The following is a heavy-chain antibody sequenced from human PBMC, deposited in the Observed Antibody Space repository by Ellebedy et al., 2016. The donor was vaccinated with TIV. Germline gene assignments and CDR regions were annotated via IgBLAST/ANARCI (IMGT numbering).Heavy chain of an antibody. CDR2: ISYDGNNT. V-gene: IGHV3-30*03. J-gene: IGHJ3*02. Sequence: GESLKISCAASGFLFSTSGMHWVRQAPGKGLEWVAVISYDGNNTYYGDSVKGRFTISRDNSKSSLYLQMNSLRTEDTAFYYCAALDKGFDIWGQGTMVTVSA. CDR1: GFLFSTSG. CDR3: AALDKGFDI.